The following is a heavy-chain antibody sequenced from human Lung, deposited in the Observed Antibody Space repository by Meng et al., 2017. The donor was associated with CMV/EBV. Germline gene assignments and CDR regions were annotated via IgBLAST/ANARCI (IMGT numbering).Heavy chain of an antibody. CDR3: ARRPWGLDV. Sequence: SCAASGFTFSSYWMSWVRQAPGKGLEWVANINQDGSEKYYVDSVEGRFTISRDNAKDSLYLQMNALRAEDTAVYYCARRPWGLDVWAQGTAVTVSS. CDR1: GFTFSSYW. V-gene: IGHV3-7*01. CDR2: INQDGSEK. J-gene: IGHJ6*02.